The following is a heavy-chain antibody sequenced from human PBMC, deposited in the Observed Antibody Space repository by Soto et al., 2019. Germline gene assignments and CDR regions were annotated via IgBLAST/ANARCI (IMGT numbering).Heavy chain of an antibody. CDR2: IWYDGSNK. CDR1: GFTFSSYG. J-gene: IGHJ4*02. CDR3: ARDTGGGSYERLVY. V-gene: IGHV3-33*01. Sequence: PGGSLRLSCAASGFTFSSYGMHWVRQAPGKGLEWVAVIWYDGSNKYYADSVKGRFTISRDNSKNTLYLQMNSLRAEDTAVYYCARDTGGGSYERLVYWGQGTLVTVSS. D-gene: IGHD1-26*01.